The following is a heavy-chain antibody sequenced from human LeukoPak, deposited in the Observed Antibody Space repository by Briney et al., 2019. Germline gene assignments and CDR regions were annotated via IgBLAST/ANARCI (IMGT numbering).Heavy chain of an antibody. V-gene: IGHV1-24*01. CDR3: ATAKSLRYYYMDV. D-gene: IGHD4/OR15-4a*01. Sequence: ASVKVSCKVSGYTLTELSMHWVRQAPGKGLEWMGGFDPEDGETIYAQKFQGRVSMTEDTSTDTAYMELSSLRSEDTAVYYCATAKSLRYYYMDVWGKGTTVTVSS. CDR2: FDPEDGET. CDR1: GYTLTELS. J-gene: IGHJ6*03.